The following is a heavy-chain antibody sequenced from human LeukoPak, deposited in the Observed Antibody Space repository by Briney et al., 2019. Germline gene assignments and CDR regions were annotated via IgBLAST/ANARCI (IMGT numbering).Heavy chain of an antibody. Sequence: GGSLRLSCAASGFTFSSYAMSWVRQAPGKGLEWVANMKEDGSEKYYVDSVRGRFTISRDNAKNSLYLQMNSLRAEDTAVYYCVKGGHFDYWGQGTLVTVSS. CDR3: VKGGHFDY. CDR2: MKEDGSEK. J-gene: IGHJ4*02. V-gene: IGHV3-7*01. D-gene: IGHD3-16*01. CDR1: GFTFSSYA.